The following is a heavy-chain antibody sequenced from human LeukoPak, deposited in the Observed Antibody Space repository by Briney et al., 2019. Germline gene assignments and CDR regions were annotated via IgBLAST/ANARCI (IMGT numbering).Heavy chain of an antibody. J-gene: IGHJ4*02. D-gene: IGHD6-19*01. CDR1: GFTFSSYG. Sequence: PGGSLRLSCAASGFTFSSYGMHWVRQAPGKGLEWVAVISYDGSNKYYADSVKGRFTISRDNSKNTLYLQMNSLRAEDTAVYYCAKEQDSSGWYAADYWGQGALVTVSS. CDR2: ISYDGSNK. V-gene: IGHV3-30*18. CDR3: AKEQDSSGWYAADY.